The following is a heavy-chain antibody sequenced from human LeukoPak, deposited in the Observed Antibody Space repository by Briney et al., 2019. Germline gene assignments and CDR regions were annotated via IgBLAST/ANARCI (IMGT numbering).Heavy chain of an antibody. V-gene: IGHV7-4-1*02. CDR3: ARAYQPLGGLSLPDY. Sequence: ASVKVSCKASGYTFTSYAMNWVRQAPGQGLEWMGWINTNTGNPTYAQGFTGRFVFFLDTSVNTAYLQISSLKAEDTAMYYCARAYQPLGGLSLPDYWGQGTLVTVSS. D-gene: IGHD3-16*02. CDR2: INTNTGNP. CDR1: GYTFTSYA. J-gene: IGHJ4*02.